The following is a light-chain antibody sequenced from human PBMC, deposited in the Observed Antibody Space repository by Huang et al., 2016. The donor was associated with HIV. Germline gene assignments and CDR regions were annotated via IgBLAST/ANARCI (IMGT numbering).Light chain of an antibody. CDR2: AAS. Sequence: DIQMTQSPSSLSASVGDRVTITCRASQSISSYLNWYQKNPGKAPKLLIYAASSLQSGVPSRFSGSGSGTDFTLTISSLQPEDFATYYCQQSYSTPITFGQGTRLEIK. V-gene: IGKV1-39*01. CDR1: QSISSY. J-gene: IGKJ5*01. CDR3: QQSYSTPIT.